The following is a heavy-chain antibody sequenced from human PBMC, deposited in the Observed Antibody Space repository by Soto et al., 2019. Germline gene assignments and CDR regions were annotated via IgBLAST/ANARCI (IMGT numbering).Heavy chain of an antibody. D-gene: IGHD6-13*01. V-gene: IGHV1-18*01. CDR2: ISGSNGNT. J-gene: IGHJ4*02. Sequence: QVQLVPSGAEVKKPGASVKVSCKASGYTFTSYGWARHAPGQGLEWMGWISGSNGNTNCAQKLQGRVTMTADTSTSTAYSELRSLRSDDTAVYYCAIVRAAPGSYYFDYWGQGTLVTVSS. CDR1: GYTFTSYG. CDR3: AIVRAAPGSYYFDY.